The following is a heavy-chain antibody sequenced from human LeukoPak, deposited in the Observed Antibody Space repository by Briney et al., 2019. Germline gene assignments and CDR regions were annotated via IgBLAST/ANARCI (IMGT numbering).Heavy chain of an antibody. Sequence: SVKGRFTISRDNAKNSLYLQMNSLRAEDTAVYYCARSSPNYYFDYRGQGSPVTVSS. J-gene: IGHJ4*02. V-gene: IGHV3-21*01. CDR3: ARSSPNYYFDY. D-gene: IGHD6-6*01.